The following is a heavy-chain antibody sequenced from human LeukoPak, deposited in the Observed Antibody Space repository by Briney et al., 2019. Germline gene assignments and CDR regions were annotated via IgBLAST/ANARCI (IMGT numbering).Heavy chain of an antibody. CDR2: IYYSGST. V-gene: IGHV4-59*08. CDR1: GGSISSYY. CDR3: ARRGYYYDSSHYYYFDY. D-gene: IGHD3-22*01. Sequence: SETLSLTCTVSGGSISSYYWSWIRQPPGKGLEWVGYIYYSGSTNYNPSLKSRVTISVDTSKNQFSLKLSSVTAADTAVYYCARRGYYYDSSHYYYFDYWGQGTLVTVSS. J-gene: IGHJ4*02.